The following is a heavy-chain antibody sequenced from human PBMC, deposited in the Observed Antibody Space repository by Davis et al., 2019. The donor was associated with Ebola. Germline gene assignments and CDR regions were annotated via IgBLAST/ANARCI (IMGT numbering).Heavy chain of an antibody. Sequence: SETLSLTCAVYGGSFSGYYWSWIRQPPGKGLEWIGSIYYSGSTYYNPSLKSRVTISVDTSKNQFSLKLSSVTAADTAVYYCARQEVTYYYDSSGYYSQGTDFDYWGQGTLVTVSS. D-gene: IGHD3-22*01. V-gene: IGHV4-34*01. CDR2: IYYSGST. CDR1: GGSFSGYY. J-gene: IGHJ4*02. CDR3: ARQEVTYYYDSSGYYSQGTDFDY.